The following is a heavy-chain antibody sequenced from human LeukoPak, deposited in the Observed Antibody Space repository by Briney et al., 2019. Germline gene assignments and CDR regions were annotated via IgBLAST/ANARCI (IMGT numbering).Heavy chain of an antibody. J-gene: IGHJ4*02. CDR1: SGSISTYY. D-gene: IGHD1-26*01. CDR3: ARSSGSRYYIDY. V-gene: IGHV4-59*01. CDR2: IHYTGST. Sequence: PSETLSLTCTVSSGSISTYYWSWIRQPPGKGLEWIGYIHYTGSTNYNPSLKSRVSISIDTSKNQFSLKLSSVTAADTAVYYCARSSGSRYYIDYWGQGTLVTVSP.